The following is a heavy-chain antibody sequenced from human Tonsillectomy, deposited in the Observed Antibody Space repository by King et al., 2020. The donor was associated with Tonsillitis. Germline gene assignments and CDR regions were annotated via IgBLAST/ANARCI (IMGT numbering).Heavy chain of an antibody. D-gene: IGHD6-19*01. V-gene: IGHV3-30*01. CDR1: GLTVSASI. J-gene: IGHJ3*02. Sequence: VQLVESGGGVVQPGGSLRLSCAASGLTVSASIIHWVRQAPGKGLGWVALIAHDGNSKHYAGTMKGRFTLSGYNSQNTVYLQMNSLRAEDTAVYYCAREAYSSGRCGIFDIWGQGTKVTVSS. CDR2: IAHDGNSK. CDR3: AREAYSSGRCGIFDI.